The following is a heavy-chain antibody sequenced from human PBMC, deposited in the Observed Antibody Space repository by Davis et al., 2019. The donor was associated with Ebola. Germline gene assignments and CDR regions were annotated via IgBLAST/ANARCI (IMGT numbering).Heavy chain of an antibody. J-gene: IGHJ5*02. V-gene: IGHV3-48*04. Sequence: PGGSLRLSCAASGFTFSSYSMNWVRQAPGKGLEWVSYISSSSSTIYYADSVKGRFTISRDNAKNSLYLQMNSLRAEDTAVYYCARVSVGARGPGNWFDPWGQGTLVTVSS. D-gene: IGHD1-26*01. CDR1: GFTFSSYS. CDR2: ISSSSSTI. CDR3: ARVSVGARGPGNWFDP.